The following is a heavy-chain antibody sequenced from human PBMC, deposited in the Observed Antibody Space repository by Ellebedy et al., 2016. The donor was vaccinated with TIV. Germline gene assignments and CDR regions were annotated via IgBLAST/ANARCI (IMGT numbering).Heavy chain of an antibody. J-gene: IGHJ4*02. CDR2: INSDGSST. CDR3: ARGGGCGGGDCWAFDY. CDR1: GFTFSSYW. D-gene: IGHD2-21*02. Sequence: GESLKISCAASGFTFSSYWMHWVRQAPGKGLVWVSRINSDGSSTSYADSVKGRFTISRDNAKNTLYLEMNSVRAEDTAVYYCARGGGCGGGDCWAFDYWGQGTLVTVSS. V-gene: IGHV3-74*01.